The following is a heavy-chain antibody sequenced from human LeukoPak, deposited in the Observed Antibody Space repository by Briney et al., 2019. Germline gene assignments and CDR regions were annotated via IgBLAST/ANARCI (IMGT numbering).Heavy chain of an antibody. CDR3: ARAETGYSSSWYFDY. D-gene: IGHD6-13*01. V-gene: IGHV3-21*01. J-gene: IGHJ4*02. Sequence: GGSLRLSCAASGFTLSNYRMTWVRQAPGKGLEWVSSVSTSGYYISYADSVKGRFTISRDNAKNSLYLQMNSLRAEDTAVYYCARAETGYSSSWYFDYWGQGTLVTVSS. CDR2: VSTSGYYI. CDR1: GFTLSNYR.